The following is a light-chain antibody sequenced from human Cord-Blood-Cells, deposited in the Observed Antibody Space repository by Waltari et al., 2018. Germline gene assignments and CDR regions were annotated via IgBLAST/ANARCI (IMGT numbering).Light chain of an antibody. CDR2: DSS. J-gene: IGLJ3*02. CDR3: SSYTSSSTWV. CDR1: SRDVGGYNY. V-gene: IGLV2-14*01. Sequence: QSALTQPASVSGSPGQSTTISCTGTSRDVGGYNYVSWYQQHPGNAPKLMIYDSSKRPSVVSNRFSGAKSGNAAPLTISVLQAEEEADYYCSSYTSSSTWVFGGGTKLTVL.